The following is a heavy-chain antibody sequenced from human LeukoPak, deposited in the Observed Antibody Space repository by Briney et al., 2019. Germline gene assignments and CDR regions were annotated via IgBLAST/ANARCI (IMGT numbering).Heavy chain of an antibody. V-gene: IGHV4-4*02. CDR2: IYRSGGT. CDR3: ARARNDYGGTNLDY. J-gene: IGHJ4*02. D-gene: IGHD4-23*01. CDR1: GGSISSNNW. Sequence: PSETLSLTCGVSGGSISSNNWWSWVRQPPGKGLEWIGEIYRSGGTNYNPSLKGRVTISVGKSKNQFSLNVSSVTAADTAVYYCARARNDYGGTNLDYWGQGILVTVSS.